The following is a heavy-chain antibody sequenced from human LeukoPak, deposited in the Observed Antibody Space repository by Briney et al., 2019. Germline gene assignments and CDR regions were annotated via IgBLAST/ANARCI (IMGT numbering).Heavy chain of an antibody. J-gene: IGHJ5*02. CDR1: GGSISSYY. V-gene: IGHV4-59*08. Sequence: ASETLSLTCTVSGGSISSYYWSWIRQPPGKGLEGIGYIYYSGSTYYNPSLKSRVTISVDTSKNQFSLKLSSVTAAHTAVYYCASISQQLVTGAWFDPWGQGTLVTVSS. D-gene: IGHD6-13*01. CDR3: ASISQQLVTGAWFDP. CDR2: IYYSGST.